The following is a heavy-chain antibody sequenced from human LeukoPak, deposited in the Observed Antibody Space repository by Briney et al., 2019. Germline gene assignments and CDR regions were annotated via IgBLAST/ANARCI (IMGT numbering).Heavy chain of an antibody. CDR1: GGSFSGYY. CDR2: INHSGST. V-gene: IGHV4-34*01. Sequence: TTSETLSLTCAVYGGSFSGYYWSWIRQPPGKGLEWIGEINHSGSTNYNPSLKSRVTISVDTSKNQFSLKLSSVTAADTAVYYCARRGYYDSSGYYLKWGQGTLVTVSS. J-gene: IGHJ4*02. D-gene: IGHD3-22*01. CDR3: ARRGYYDSSGYYLK.